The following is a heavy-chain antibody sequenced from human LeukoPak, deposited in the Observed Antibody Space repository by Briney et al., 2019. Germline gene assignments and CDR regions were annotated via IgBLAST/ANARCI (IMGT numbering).Heavy chain of an antibody. CDR2: IIPIFGTA. V-gene: IGHV1-69*13. Sequence: PVKVSCKASGGTFSSYAISWVRQAPGQGLEWMGGIIPIFGTANYAQKFQGRVTITADESTSTAYMELSSLRSEDTAVYYCARCSGGSCYSPEPVYYYGMDVWGQGTTVTVSS. CDR1: GGTFSSYA. D-gene: IGHD2-15*01. CDR3: ARCSGGSCYSPEPVYYYGMDV. J-gene: IGHJ6*02.